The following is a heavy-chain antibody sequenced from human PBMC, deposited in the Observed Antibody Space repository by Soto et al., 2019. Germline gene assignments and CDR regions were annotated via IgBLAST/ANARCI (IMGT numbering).Heavy chain of an antibody. CDR2: IYYSGST. J-gene: IGHJ5*02. CDR1: GGSISSGDYY. CDR3: ARDRPHFWSGYFNWFDP. V-gene: IGHV4-30-4*01. Sequence: PSETLSLTCTVSGGSISSGDYYWSWIRQPPGKGLEWIGYIYYSGSTYYNPSLKSRVTISVDTSKNQFSLKLSSVTAADTAVYYCARDRPHFWSGYFNWFDPWGQGTLVTVS. D-gene: IGHD3-3*02.